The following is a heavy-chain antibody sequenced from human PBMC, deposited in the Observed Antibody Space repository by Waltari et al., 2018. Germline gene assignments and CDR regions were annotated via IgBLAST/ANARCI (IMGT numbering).Heavy chain of an antibody. J-gene: IGHJ4*02. D-gene: IGHD3-10*01. V-gene: IGHV3-48*01. CDR3: ARGLXGDYFDY. CDR1: GFXFSDYS. Sequence: EVNLVESXGALVQPGGSXRLSCXASGFXFSDYSMHWVRQAPGKGLEWVAYISSKRXNIDYADSGGGRXTIXRDXVXNXLHLQMDXXXVEEXAVYYCARGLXGDYFDYXGQGTLVTVXS. CDR2: ISSKRXNI.